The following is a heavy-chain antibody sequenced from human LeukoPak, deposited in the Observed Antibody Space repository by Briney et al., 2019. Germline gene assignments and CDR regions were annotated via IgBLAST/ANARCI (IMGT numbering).Heavy chain of an antibody. D-gene: IGHD3-10*01. Sequence: GGSLRLSCVASGFTFSSSWMTWVRQAPGKGLEWVSVIYSGGSTYYADSVKGRFTISRDNSKNTLYLQMNSLRAEDTAVYYCARAPVVLWFGEPNYYGMDVWGQGTTATVSS. CDR1: GFTFSSSW. CDR3: ARAPVVLWFGEPNYYGMDV. CDR2: IYSGGST. V-gene: IGHV3-53*01. J-gene: IGHJ6*02.